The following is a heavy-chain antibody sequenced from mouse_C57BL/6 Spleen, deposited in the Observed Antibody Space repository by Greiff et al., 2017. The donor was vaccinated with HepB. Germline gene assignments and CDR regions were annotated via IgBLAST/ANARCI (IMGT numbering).Heavy chain of an antibody. Sequence: EVQLVESGGGLVKPGGSLKLSCAASGFTFSSYAMSWVRQTPEKRLEWVATISDGGSYTYYPDNVKGRFTISRDNAKNNLYLQMRHLKSEDTAMYYCARDPEIYYYAMDYWGQGTSVTVSS. D-gene: IGHD3-1*01. V-gene: IGHV5-4*01. CDR2: ISDGGSYT. CDR3: ARDPEIYYYAMDY. CDR1: GFTFSSYA. J-gene: IGHJ4*01.